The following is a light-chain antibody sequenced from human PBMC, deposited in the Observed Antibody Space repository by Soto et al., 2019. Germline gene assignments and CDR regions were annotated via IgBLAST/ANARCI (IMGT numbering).Light chain of an antibody. J-gene: IGLJ1*01. CDR2: DVS. CDR3: SSYTSSSIVNYV. CDR1: SSDVGGYNY. V-gene: IGLV2-14*01. Sequence: QSALTQPASVSGSPGQSITISCTGTSSDVGGYNYVSWYQQHPGKAPKLMIYDVSNRPSGVSNRFSGSKSGNTASLTNSGLQAEDEADYYCSSYTSSSIVNYVFGTGTKLTVL.